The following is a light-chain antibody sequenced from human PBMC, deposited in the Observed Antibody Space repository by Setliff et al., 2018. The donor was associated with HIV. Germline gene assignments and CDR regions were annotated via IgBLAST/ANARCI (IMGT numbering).Light chain of an antibody. J-gene: IGLJ1*01. CDR3: CSYAGADTYI. CDR1: ASDVGAYNF. Sequence: QSVLTQPRSVSGSPGRSVTFSCTGSASDVGAYNFVSWYQQHPGKAPKLLIYDVSKRPSGVPDRFSGSKSGDTASLTISGLQSEDEADYYCCSYAGADTYIFGSGTKVTVL. V-gene: IGLV2-11*01. CDR2: DVS.